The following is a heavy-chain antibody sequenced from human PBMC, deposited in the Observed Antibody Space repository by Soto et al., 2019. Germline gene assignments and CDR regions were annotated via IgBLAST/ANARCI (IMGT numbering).Heavy chain of an antibody. D-gene: IGHD2-2*01. CDR2: ISAYNGNT. Sequence: GASVKVSCKDSGYTFTSYGISWVRKAPGPGLEWMGWISAYNGNTNFAQKLQGRVTMTTDTSTSIAYMELRSLRSDDTAVYYCARVTRGAPSACLGHAFDIWFQGTIVTVSS. V-gene: IGHV1-18*01. CDR3: ARVTRGAPSACLGHAFDI. J-gene: IGHJ3*02. CDR1: GYTFTSYG.